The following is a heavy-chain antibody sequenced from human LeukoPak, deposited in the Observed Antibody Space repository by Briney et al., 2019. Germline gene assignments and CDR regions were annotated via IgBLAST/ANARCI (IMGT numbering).Heavy chain of an antibody. V-gene: IGHV3-48*02. CDR1: GITLSSYS. Sequence: GGSLRLSCAASGITLSSYSMDWVRQAPGKGLEWVSYISSSSTTIYYADSVKGRFTISRDNAKNSLYLQMNSLRDDDTAVYYCASATGDYWGQGTLVTVSS. J-gene: IGHJ4*02. CDR3: ASATGDY. D-gene: IGHD1-1*01. CDR2: ISSSSTTI.